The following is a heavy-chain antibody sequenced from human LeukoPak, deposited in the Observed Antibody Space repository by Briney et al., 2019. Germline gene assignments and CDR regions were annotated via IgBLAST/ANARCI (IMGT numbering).Heavy chain of an antibody. CDR3: ARDLGQYYDTSDNWFDP. V-gene: IGHV3-9*01. CDR2: INWNSVSA. D-gene: IGHD3-22*01. Sequence: PGGSLRLSCVASGFTFDDYAMHWVRQAPGKGLEWVAGINWNSVSAVYADSLKGRFTISRDNAKNTLNLQMNSLRAEDTAVYYCARDLGQYYDTSDNWFDPWGQGTLVTVSS. J-gene: IGHJ5*02. CDR1: GFTFDDYA.